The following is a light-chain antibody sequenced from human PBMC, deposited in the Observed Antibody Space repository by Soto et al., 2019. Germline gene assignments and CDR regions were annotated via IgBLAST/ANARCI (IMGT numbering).Light chain of an antibody. Sequence: QSVRTQPASVSGSPGQSITISCTGTSSDVGGYDYVSWYQLHPGKAPKLMVFEVSNRPSGVSYRFSGSKSGNTASLTISGLQAEDEADYFCSSYSISTAYLFGTGTKV. CDR3: SSYSISTAYL. V-gene: IGLV2-14*01. CDR1: SSDVGGYDY. J-gene: IGLJ1*01. CDR2: EVS.